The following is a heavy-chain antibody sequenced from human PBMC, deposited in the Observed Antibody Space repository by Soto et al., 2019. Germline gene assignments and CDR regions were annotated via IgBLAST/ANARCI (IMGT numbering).Heavy chain of an antibody. CDR1: GFTFSIYA. J-gene: IGHJ4*02. CDR2: ISGSGGST. V-gene: IGHV3-23*01. CDR3: AKATRGGAATLIRDY. D-gene: IGHD6-13*01. Sequence: EVQLLESGGGLVQPGGSLRLSCAAAGFTFSIYAMSWVRQAPGKGLEWVSAISGSGGSTYYADSVKGRFTISRDNSKNTLDLQMNSLRADDTAVYYCAKATRGGAATLIRDYWGKGTLVTVSS.